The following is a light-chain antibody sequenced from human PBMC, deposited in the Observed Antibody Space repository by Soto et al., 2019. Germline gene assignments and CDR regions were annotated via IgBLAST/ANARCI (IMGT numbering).Light chain of an antibody. Sequence: DIQLTQSPPTLSASVGDRVTITCRASQSIRYYLAWYQQMPGKAPKLLIYGASSLQSGVPSRFSGSGSGTEFTLTISSLQPDDSATYYCQRYNSNPWTFGQGTRWIS. CDR1: QSIRYY. CDR3: QRYNSNPWT. V-gene: IGKV1-5*01. CDR2: GAS. J-gene: IGKJ1*01.